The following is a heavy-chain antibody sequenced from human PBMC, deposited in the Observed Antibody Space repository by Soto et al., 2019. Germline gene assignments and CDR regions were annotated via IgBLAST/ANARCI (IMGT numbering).Heavy chain of an antibody. J-gene: IGHJ6*03. CDR1: GFTVSSNY. V-gene: IGHV3-53*04. CDR2: IYSGGST. Sequence: GGSLRLSCAASGFTVSSNYMSWVRQAPGKGLEWVSVIYSGGSTYYADSVKGRFTISRHNSKNTLYLQMNSLRAEDTAVYYCARGSVYYYYYYMDVWGKGTTVTVSS. CDR3: ARGSVYYYYYYMDV.